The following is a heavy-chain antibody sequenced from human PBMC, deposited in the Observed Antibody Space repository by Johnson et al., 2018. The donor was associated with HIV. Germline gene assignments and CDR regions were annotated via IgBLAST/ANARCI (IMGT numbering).Heavy chain of an antibody. CDR3: ARVITLFGVVIRGAFDI. CDR2: IYTGGST. J-gene: IGHJ3*02. Sequence: QVQLVESGGGVVQPGRSLRLSCAASGFTFSSYAMHWVRQAPGKGLEWVSVIYTGGSTHYADSVKGRFTISRDNSKNTLYLQMNSLSAEDTAVYYCARVITLFGVVIRGAFDIWGQGTTVTVSP. V-gene: IGHV3-NL1*01. D-gene: IGHD3-3*01. CDR1: GFTFSSYA.